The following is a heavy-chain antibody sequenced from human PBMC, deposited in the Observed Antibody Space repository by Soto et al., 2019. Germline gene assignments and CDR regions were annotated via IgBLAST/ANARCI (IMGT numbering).Heavy chain of an antibody. Sequence: LRLSCSASGFIFSESTIYWVRQVPGKGLEAISAVSTSGRSTYYADSVKDRFTISRDNSKNTLFPQMGSLRPEDTAIYYCVKQAHGLDGVAFDYWGQGTQVTVSS. CDR2: VSTSGRST. CDR1: GFIFSEST. D-gene: IGHD2-15*01. J-gene: IGHJ4*02. V-gene: IGHV3-64D*06. CDR3: VKQAHGLDGVAFDY.